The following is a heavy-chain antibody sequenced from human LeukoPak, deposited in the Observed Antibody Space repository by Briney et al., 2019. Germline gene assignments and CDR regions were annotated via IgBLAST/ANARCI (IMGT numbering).Heavy chain of an antibody. Sequence: ASVKVSCKASGYTFTGYYMHWVRQAPGQGLEWMGRINPNSGGTNYAQKFQGRVTMTRDTSISTAYMELSRLRSDDTAVYYCARVLSSITMVRGVQVLPRYWGQGTLVTVSS. CDR2: INPNSGGT. D-gene: IGHD3-10*01. J-gene: IGHJ4*02. CDR1: GYTFTGYY. CDR3: ARVLSSITMVRGVQVLPRY. V-gene: IGHV1-2*06.